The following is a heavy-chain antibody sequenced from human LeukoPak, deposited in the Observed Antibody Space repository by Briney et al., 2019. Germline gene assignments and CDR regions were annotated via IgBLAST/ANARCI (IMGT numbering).Heavy chain of an antibody. J-gene: IGHJ5*02. Sequence: SETLSLTCTVSGRSISSSSYYWGWIRQPPGQGLEWFGSIYYSGSTYYNPSLKSRATISVDTSKNQFSLKLSSVTAADTAVYYCARHGSLYSWCDPWGQGTLVTVSS. D-gene: IGHD3-10*01. CDR1: GRSISSSSYY. CDR2: IYYSGST. CDR3: ARHGSLYSWCDP. V-gene: IGHV4-39*01.